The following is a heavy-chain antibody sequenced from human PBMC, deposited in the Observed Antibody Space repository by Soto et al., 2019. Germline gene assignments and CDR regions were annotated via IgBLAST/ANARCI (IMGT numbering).Heavy chain of an antibody. Sequence: GGSLRLSCAASGFTFSGSAMHWVRQASGKGLEWVGRIRSKANSYATAYAASVKGRFTISRDDSKNTAYLQMNRLQTDDPAAFYCTVDNEPQTYYYGMDVWGQGTTVTVSS. CDR2: IRSKANSYAT. CDR1: GFTFSGSA. J-gene: IGHJ6*02. D-gene: IGHD5-12*01. V-gene: IGHV3-73*01. CDR3: TVDNEPQTYYYGMDV.